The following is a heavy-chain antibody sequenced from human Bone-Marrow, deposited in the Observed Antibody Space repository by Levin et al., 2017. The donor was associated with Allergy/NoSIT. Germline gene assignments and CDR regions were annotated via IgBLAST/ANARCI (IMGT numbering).Heavy chain of an antibody. CDR1: GFTFSSYW. D-gene: IGHD1-14*01. V-gene: IGHV3-74*01. Sequence: GESLKISCAASGFTFSSYWMHWVRQAPGKGLVWVSRINSDGSSTSYADSVKGRFTISRDNAKNTVYLQMSSLRAEDAAVYYCSRGEITYYMDVWGKGTTVTVSS. J-gene: IGHJ6*03. CDR2: INSDGSST. CDR3: SRGEITYYMDV.